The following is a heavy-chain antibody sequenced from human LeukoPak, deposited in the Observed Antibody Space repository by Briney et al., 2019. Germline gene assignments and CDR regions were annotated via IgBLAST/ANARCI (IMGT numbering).Heavy chain of an antibody. CDR3: ARDLGPRPMYGSGSPLLGRPDY. CDR2: ISAYNGNT. J-gene: IGHJ4*02. D-gene: IGHD3-10*01. CDR1: GYTFTSYG. Sequence: ASVKVSCKASGYTFTSYGISWVRQAPGQGLEWMGWISAYNGNTNHAQKLQGRVTMTRDTSTSTVYMELSSLRSEDTAVYYCARDLGPRPMYGSGSPLLGRPDYWGQGTLVTVSS. V-gene: IGHV1-18*01.